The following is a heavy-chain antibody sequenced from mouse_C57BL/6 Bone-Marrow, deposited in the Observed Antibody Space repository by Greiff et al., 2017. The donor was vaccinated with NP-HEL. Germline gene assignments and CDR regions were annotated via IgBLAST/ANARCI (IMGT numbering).Heavy chain of an antibody. CDR1: GFNIKDDY. V-gene: IGHV14-4*01. Sequence: DVKLQESGAELVRPGASVKLSCTASGFNIKDDYMHWVKQRPEQGLEWIGWIDPENGDTEYASKFQGKATITADTSSNTAYLQLSSLTSEDTAVYYCTTLPGDYWGQGTTLTVSS. CDR3: TTLPGDY. J-gene: IGHJ2*01. D-gene: IGHD2-10*01. CDR2: IDPENGDT.